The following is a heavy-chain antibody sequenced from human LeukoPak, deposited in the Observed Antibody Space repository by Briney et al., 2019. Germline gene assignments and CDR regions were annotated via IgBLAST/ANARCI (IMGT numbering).Heavy chain of an antibody. CDR2: IRSKANSYAT. V-gene: IGHV3-73*01. D-gene: IGHD3-22*01. J-gene: IGHJ1*01. CDR3: TRHHYYDSSGYYSEYFQH. Sequence: QPGGSLRLSCAASGFTFSGSAMHWVRRASGKGLEWVGRIRSKANSYATAYAASVKGRFTISRDDSKNTAYLQMNSLKTEDTAVYYCTRHHYYDSSGYYSEYFQHWGQGTLVTVSS. CDR1: GFTFSGSA.